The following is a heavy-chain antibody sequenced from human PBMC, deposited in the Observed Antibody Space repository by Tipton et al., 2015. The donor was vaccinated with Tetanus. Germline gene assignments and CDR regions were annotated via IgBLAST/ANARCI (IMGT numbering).Heavy chain of an antibody. CDR3: ARRGGDFLTGYYDS. V-gene: IGHV4-39*01. CDR2: IYYSGST. CDR1: GASSTSGDYY. D-gene: IGHD3-9*01. Sequence: TLSLTCTVSGASSTSGDYYWAWIRQPPGKGPEWIGRIYYSGSTSYNPSLKSLVTISVDTSKNQFSLELNSVTAADTAVYYCARRGGDFLTGYYDSWGQGTLVTVSS. J-gene: IGHJ4*02.